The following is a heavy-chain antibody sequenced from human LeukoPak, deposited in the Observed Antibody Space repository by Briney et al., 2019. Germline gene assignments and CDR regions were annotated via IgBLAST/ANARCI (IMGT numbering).Heavy chain of an antibody. Sequence: SETLSLTCTVSGYSISSGYYWGWIRQPPGKGLEWIGSIYHSGSTYYNPSLKSRVTISVDTSKNQFSLELSSVTAADTAVYYCARARVTVGATPWFDPWGQGTLVTVSS. V-gene: IGHV4-38-2*02. CDR2: IYHSGST. D-gene: IGHD1-26*01. J-gene: IGHJ5*02. CDR3: ARARVTVGATPWFDP. CDR1: GYSISSGYY.